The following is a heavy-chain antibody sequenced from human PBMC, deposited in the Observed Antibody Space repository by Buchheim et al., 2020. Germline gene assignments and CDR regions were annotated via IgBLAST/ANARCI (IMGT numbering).Heavy chain of an antibody. Sequence: EVQLLESGGGLVQPGGSLRLPCAASGFTFSSYEMNWVRQAPGKGLEWVSYISSSGSPLYYADSVKRRFTISRDNAKYSLYLQMNSLRAEDTAVYYCARDAMHCIDYWGQGTL. J-gene: IGHJ4*02. CDR2: ISSSGSPL. CDR1: GFTFSSYE. D-gene: IGHD2-2*01. CDR3: ARDAMHCIDY. V-gene: IGHV3-48*03.